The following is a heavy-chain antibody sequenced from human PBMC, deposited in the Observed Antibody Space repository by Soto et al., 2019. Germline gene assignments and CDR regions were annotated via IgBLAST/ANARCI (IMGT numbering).Heavy chain of an antibody. D-gene: IGHD2-21*02. CDR1: GFTFSSYA. CDR2: ISYDGSNK. CDR3: ARERVTEGDYYYGMDV. Sequence: QVQLVESGGGVVQPGRSLRLSCAASGFTFSSYAMHWVRQAPGKGLEWVAVISYDGSNKYYADSVKGRFTISRDNSKNTLYLQMNSLRAEDTAVYYCARERVTEGDYYYGMDVWGQGTTVTVSS. J-gene: IGHJ6*02. V-gene: IGHV3-30-3*01.